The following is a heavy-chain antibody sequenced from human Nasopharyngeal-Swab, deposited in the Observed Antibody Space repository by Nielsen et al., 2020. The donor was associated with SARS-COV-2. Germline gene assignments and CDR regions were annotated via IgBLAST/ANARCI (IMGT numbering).Heavy chain of an antibody. CDR1: GFTFSRYG. J-gene: IGHJ4*02. CDR3: AKDLQGYSGSYFN. V-gene: IGHV3-23*01. Sequence: GGSVRMSWAASGFTFSRYGMSWVRQDPGKGLEWVSANSGRGGSTYYADSVKGRFTISRDNSKNTLYLQMNSLRAEDTAVYYCAKDLQGYSGSYFNWGQGTLVTVSS. D-gene: IGHD1-26*01. CDR2: NSGRGGST.